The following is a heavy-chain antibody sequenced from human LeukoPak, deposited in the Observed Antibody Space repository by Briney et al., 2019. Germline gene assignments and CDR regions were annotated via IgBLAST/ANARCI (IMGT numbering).Heavy chain of an antibody. CDR2: IRYDGSNK. CDR1: GFTFSSYG. V-gene: IGHV3-30*02. J-gene: IGHJ3*02. CDR3: ANDHTKEVGALDI. Sequence: GGSLRLSCAASGFTFSSYGMHWVRQAPGKGLEWVAFIRYDGSNKYYADSVKGRFTISRDNSKNTLYLQMNSLRAEDTAVYYCANDHTKEVGALDIWGQGTMVTVSS.